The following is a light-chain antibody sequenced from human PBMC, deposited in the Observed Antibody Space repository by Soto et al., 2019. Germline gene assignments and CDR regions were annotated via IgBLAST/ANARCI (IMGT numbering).Light chain of an antibody. J-gene: IGKJ1*01. Sequence: EIVMAPSPATLSVAPGERATLSCRASQSVSSDLAWYQHKPGQAPRLLIYGASTRATGIPARFSGRGSGTEFTLTISSLQPDDIATYYCQQYHSYSRTFGQGTKVDIK. CDR3: QQYHSYSRT. CDR1: QSVSSD. CDR2: GAS. V-gene: IGKV3-15*01.